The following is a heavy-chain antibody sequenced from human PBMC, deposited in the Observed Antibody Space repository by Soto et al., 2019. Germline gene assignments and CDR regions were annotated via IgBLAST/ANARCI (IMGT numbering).Heavy chain of an antibody. CDR3: ARQCVSSDIVFVTAAFDY. V-gene: IGHV4-39*01. Sequence: SETLSLTCTVSGGSISSSSYYWVWIRQPPGKGLEWIGSIYYSGSTYYNPSLKSRVTISVDTSKNQFSLKLSSVTAADTAVYYCARQCVSSDIVFVTAAFDYWGQGTLVTVSS. CDR1: GGSISSSSYY. J-gene: IGHJ4*02. D-gene: IGHD2-2*01. CDR2: IYYSGST.